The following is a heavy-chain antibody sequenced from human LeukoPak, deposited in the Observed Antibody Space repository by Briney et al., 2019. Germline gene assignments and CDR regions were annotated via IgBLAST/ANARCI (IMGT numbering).Heavy chain of an antibody. Sequence: RAGGSLRLSCTASGFTFSDYWMNWVRQAPGKGLEWVANIDGVGTDEGYAGSVKGRFTISRDNAKNSLFLQMNSPRADDWAVYYCARHVGYYRLDYWGQGTLVTVSS. J-gene: IGHJ4*02. CDR1: GFTFSDYW. CDR2: IDGVGTDE. CDR3: ARHVGYYRLDY. V-gene: IGHV3-7*01. D-gene: IGHD1-26*01.